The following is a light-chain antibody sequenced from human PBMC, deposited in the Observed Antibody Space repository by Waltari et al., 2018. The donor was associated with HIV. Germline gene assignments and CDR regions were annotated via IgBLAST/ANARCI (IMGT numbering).Light chain of an antibody. Sequence: QSALTQPRSVSGSPGQSVTIPCTGTSSDVGGYNYVSWYQQHPGKAPKLMIYDVSNRPSGVPDRFSGSKSGNTASLTISGLQAEDEADYYCCSYAGSYTFVVFGGGTKLTVL. V-gene: IGLV2-11*01. CDR2: DVS. CDR3: CSYAGSYTFVV. J-gene: IGLJ2*01. CDR1: SSDVGGYNY.